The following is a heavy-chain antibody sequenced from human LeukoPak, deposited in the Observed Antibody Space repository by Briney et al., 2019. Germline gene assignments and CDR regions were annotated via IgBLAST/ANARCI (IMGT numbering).Heavy chain of an antibody. Sequence: SETLSLTCTVSGGSVNSGDYYWTWIRQRPGTGLEWIGYIYYSGSTYYNPSLKSRVTISVDTSKNQFSLKLSSVTAADTAVYYCARATGYSYYFDYWGQGTLVTVSS. CDR1: GGSVNSGDYY. CDR3: ARATGYSYYFDY. J-gene: IGHJ4*02. CDR2: IYYSGST. D-gene: IGHD3-9*01. V-gene: IGHV4-31*03.